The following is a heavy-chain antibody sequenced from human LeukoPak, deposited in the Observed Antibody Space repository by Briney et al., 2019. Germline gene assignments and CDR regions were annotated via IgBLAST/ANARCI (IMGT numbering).Heavy chain of an antibody. CDR2: IFYNGGP. D-gene: IGHD1-26*01. Sequence: PSETLSLTCTASGDSITNSNYYWGWVRQPPGRGLEWLGNIFYNGGPYYNPSFKSRVAISVDTSKNHFSLTLNAVTAADTAVYYCASYSGIYSAFEIWSQGTLVTVSS. CDR3: ASYSGIYSAFEI. V-gene: IGHV4-39*02. J-gene: IGHJ3*02. CDR1: GDSITNSNYY.